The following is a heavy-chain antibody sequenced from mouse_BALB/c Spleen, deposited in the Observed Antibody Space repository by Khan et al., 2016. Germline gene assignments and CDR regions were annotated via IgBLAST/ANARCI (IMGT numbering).Heavy chain of an antibody. D-gene: IGHD1-1*02. Sequence: EVQLQESGGGLVQPGGSMKLSCTASGFTLSDAWMDWVRQSPEKGLEWVAEIRTKANNHATYYAESVKGRFSISRDASKSSVYLQRNSLRPEDTGIYYGTRRWIAMDYWGQGTSVTVSS. CDR2: IRTKANNHAT. J-gene: IGHJ4*01. CDR1: GFTLSDAW. V-gene: IGHV6-6*01. CDR3: TRRWIAMDY.